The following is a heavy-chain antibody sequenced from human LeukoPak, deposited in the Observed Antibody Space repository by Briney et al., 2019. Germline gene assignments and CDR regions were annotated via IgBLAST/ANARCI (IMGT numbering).Heavy chain of an antibody. CDR1: GYTFTSYD. J-gene: IGHJ4*02. CDR3: ARKPLFRGYYFDY. CDR2: MNPNSGNT. V-gene: IGHV1-8*01. Sequence: ASVKVSCKASGYTFTSYDINWVRQATGQGLEWMGWMNPNSGNTGYAQKFQGRVTMTRNTSISTAYMELSSLRSGDTAVYYCARKPLFRGYYFDYWGQGTLVTVSS. D-gene: IGHD3-16*01.